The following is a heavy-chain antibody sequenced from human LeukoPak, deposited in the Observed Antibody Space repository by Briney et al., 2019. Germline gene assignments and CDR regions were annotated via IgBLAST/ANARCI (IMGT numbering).Heavy chain of an antibody. CDR1: GFSFSDYY. CDR3: ARDYYDSSGCDY. V-gene: IGHV3-11*04. J-gene: IGHJ4*02. Sequence: PGGSLRLSCAASGFSFSDYYMSWIRQAPGKGLEWVSYISSSGSTRYYAESVKGRFTIARDNAKNSLYLQMNSLRAEDTAVYYCARDYYDSSGCDYWGQGTLVTVSS. D-gene: IGHD3-22*01. CDR2: ISSSGSTR.